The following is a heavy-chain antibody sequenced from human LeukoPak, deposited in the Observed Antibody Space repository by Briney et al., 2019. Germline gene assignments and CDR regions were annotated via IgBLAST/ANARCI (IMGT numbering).Heavy chain of an antibody. CDR2: INHSGST. J-gene: IGHJ5*02. V-gene: IGHV4-34*01. CDR1: GGSFSGYY. CDR3: ARDSWFDP. D-gene: IGHD1-26*01. Sequence: SETLSLTCAVYGGSFSGYYWSWIRQPPGKGLEWIGEINHSGSTNYNPSLKGRVTISIDTSRNQFSLKLSSVTAADTAVYYCARDSWFDPWGQGTLVTVSS.